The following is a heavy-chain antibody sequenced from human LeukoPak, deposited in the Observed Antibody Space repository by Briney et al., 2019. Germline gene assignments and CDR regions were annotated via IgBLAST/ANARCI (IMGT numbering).Heavy chain of an antibody. CDR2: IIPIFGTA. J-gene: IGHJ4*02. Sequence: ASVKVSCKASGGTFSSYAISWVRQAPGQGLEWMGGIIPIFGTANYAQKFQGRVTITTDESTSTAYMELSSLRSEDTAVYYCARERPYFGDLSYFDYWGQGTLVTVSS. CDR1: GGTFSSYA. V-gene: IGHV1-69*05. D-gene: IGHD3-16*01. CDR3: ARERPYFGDLSYFDY.